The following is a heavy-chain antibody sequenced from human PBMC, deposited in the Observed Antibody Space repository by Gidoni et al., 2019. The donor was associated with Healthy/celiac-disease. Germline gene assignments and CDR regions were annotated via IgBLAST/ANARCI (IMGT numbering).Heavy chain of an antibody. Sequence: QLQLQESHPGLVKPSETLSLTCTVSGGSISSSSYYWGWIRQPPGKGLEWIGSIYYSGSTYYNPSLKSRVTISVDTSKNQFSLKLSSVTAADTAVYYCASPLAYCGGDCYRFDYWGQGTLVTVSS. CDR2: IYYSGST. D-gene: IGHD2-21*02. CDR3: ASPLAYCGGDCYRFDY. V-gene: IGHV4-39*01. J-gene: IGHJ4*02. CDR1: GGSISSSSYY.